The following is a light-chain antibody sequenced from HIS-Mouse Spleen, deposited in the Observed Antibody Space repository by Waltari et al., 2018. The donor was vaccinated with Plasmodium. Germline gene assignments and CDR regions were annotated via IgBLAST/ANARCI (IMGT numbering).Light chain of an antibody. CDR3: QQSYSTPPYT. V-gene: IGKV1-39*01. CDR1: QSISSY. Sequence: DIQMTHSPSSLSASLGDRVTITCRASQSISSYLNWYQQKPGKAPKLLIYAASSLQSGVPSRFSGSGSGTDFTLTISSLQPEDFATYYCQQSYSTPPYTFGQGTKLEIK. J-gene: IGKJ2*01. CDR2: AAS.